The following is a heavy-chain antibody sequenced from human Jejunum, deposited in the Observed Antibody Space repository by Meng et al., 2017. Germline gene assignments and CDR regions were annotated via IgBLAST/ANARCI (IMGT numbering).Heavy chain of an antibody. J-gene: IGHJ3*02. CDR3: ARERGYCSGGICYFDALDI. CDR1: GGSISSGGYY. CDR2: MYTSGTT. D-gene: IGHD2-15*01. V-gene: IGHV4-61*02. Sequence: SETLSLTCTVSGGSISSGGYYWSWIRQPAEKGLEWIGRMYTSGTTNYNPSLKGRVTISLDTSTNQFSLRLSSVTAADTAVYYCARERGYCSGGICYFDALDIWGQGTMVTVSS.